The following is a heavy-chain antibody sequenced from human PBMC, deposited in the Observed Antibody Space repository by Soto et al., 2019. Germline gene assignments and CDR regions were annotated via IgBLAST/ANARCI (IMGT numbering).Heavy chain of an antibody. Sequence: EQLVESGGGFIQPWGSLRISCAFSGLTVSRNYMSWVRQAPGKGLDWVSVLYSGGSSSYAESVKGRFSISRDSSKNILFLQVNSLRTEDTAIDYCAHSSGHHSYFDSWGQGNLVTVSS. CDR1: GLTVSRNY. D-gene: IGHD3-22*01. J-gene: IGHJ4*02. CDR3: AHSSGHHSYFDS. V-gene: IGHV3-53*01. CDR2: LYSGGSS.